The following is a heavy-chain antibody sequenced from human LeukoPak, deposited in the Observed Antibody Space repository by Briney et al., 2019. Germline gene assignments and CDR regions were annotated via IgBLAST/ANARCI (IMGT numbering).Heavy chain of an antibody. Sequence: GSLRLSCAASGFSVSSTYMSWIRQPPGKGLEWIGEINQSGSTNYNPSLKSRVTISVDTSKNQFSLKLSSVTAADTAVYYCARIEDYGGNSVNYWGQGTLVTVSS. CDR3: ARIEDYGGNSVNY. CDR1: GFSVSSTY. J-gene: IGHJ4*02. CDR2: INQSGST. V-gene: IGHV4-34*01. D-gene: IGHD4-23*01.